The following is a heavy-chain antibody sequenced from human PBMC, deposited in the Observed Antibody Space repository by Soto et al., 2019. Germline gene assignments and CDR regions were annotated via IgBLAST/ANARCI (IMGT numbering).Heavy chain of an antibody. Sequence: GGSLRLSSAASGFSFSSYWMHWVRQAPGKGLVWVSRINSDGSSTSYADSVKGRFTISRDNAKNTLYLQMNSLRAEDTAVYYCARDGGDPNYYYYYMDVWGKGTTVTVSS. CDR1: GFSFSSYW. CDR2: INSDGSST. V-gene: IGHV3-74*01. D-gene: IGHD2-21*01. J-gene: IGHJ6*03. CDR3: ARDGGDPNYYYYYMDV.